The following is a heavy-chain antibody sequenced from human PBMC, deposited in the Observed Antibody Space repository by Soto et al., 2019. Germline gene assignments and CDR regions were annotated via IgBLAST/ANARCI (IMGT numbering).Heavy chain of an antibody. CDR3: ARDSCTNRVCSAFDP. Sequence: ASVKVSCKASGYTFTSYGISWVRQAPGQGLEWMGWISAYNGNTNYAQKLQGRVTMTTDTSTSTAYMELRSLRSDDTAVYYCARDSCTNRVCSAFDPWGQGTLVTVSS. CDR2: ISAYNGNT. J-gene: IGHJ5*02. V-gene: IGHV1-18*01. CDR1: GYTFTSYG. D-gene: IGHD2-8*01.